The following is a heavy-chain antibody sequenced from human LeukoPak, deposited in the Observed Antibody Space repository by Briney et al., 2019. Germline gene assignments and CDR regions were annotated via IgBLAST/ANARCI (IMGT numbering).Heavy chain of an antibody. CDR1: GGSIRNYY. V-gene: IGHV4-59*12. J-gene: IGHJ3*01. D-gene: IGHD5-24*01. Sequence: PSETLSLTCTVSGGSIRNYYWSWIRQPPGKGLEWIGYIHYSGRTIHNPSLKSRLTISVDKSKNQFSLNLTSVTAADTAMYYCARDASLQTGAFDVWGQGTMVTVSS. CDR2: IHYSGRT. CDR3: ARDASLQTGAFDV.